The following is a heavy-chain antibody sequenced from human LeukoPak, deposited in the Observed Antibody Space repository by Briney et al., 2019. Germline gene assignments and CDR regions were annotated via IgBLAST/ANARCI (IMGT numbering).Heavy chain of an antibody. CDR2: IRYDGSNK. Sequence: GGSLRLSCAASGFTFSSYGMHWVRQAPGKGLEWVAFIRYDGSNKYYADSVKGRFTISRDNSKYTLYLQMNSLRAEDTAVYYCAKDLYSGSYPSIYFDYWGQGTLVTVSS. D-gene: IGHD1-26*01. J-gene: IGHJ4*02. CDR3: AKDLYSGSYPSIYFDY. CDR1: GFTFSSYG. V-gene: IGHV3-30*02.